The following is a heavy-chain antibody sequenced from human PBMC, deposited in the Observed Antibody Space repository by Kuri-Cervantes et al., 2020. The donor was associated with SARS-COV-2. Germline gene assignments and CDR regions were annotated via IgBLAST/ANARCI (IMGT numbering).Heavy chain of an antibody. CDR2: ISGSGGST. CDR1: GFTFSLYG. J-gene: IGHJ4*02. Sequence: GESLKISCEASGFTFSLYGMHWVRQAPGKGLEWVSAISGSGGSTYYADSVKGRFTISRDNSKNTLYLQMNSLRAEDTAVYYCAKHSGWYSARTGLDYWGQGTLVTVSS. V-gene: IGHV3-23*01. CDR3: AKHSGWYSARTGLDY. D-gene: IGHD6-19*01.